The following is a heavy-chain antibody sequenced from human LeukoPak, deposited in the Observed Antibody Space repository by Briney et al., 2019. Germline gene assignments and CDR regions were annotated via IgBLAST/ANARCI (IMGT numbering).Heavy chain of an antibody. CDR3: AREWFGELLDGY. D-gene: IGHD3-10*01. CDR1: GFTFSSYS. Sequence: PGGSLRLSCAASGFTFSSYSMNWVRQAPGKGLEFVSYFYSSSSYIYDANSVNRRFTISRDNAKNSLYLQINSLRAEHTAVYYCAREWFGELLDGYWGQGTLVTVSS. J-gene: IGHJ4*02. CDR2: FYSSSSYI. V-gene: IGHV3-21*05.